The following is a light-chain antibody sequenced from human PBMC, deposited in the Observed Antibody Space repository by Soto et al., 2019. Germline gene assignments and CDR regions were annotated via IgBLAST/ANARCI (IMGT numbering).Light chain of an antibody. CDR1: QSVLYSSNNKNY. CDR3: HQYYSTPYT. J-gene: IGKJ2*01. V-gene: IGKV4-1*01. CDR2: WAS. Sequence: DIVMTQSPDSLAVSLGERATINCKSSQSVLYSSNNKNYLAWYQQKPGQPPKLLIYWASTRESGVADRFSGSGSGTDFTLTISSLKAEDVAVYCCHQYYSTPYTVGQGTKLEIK.